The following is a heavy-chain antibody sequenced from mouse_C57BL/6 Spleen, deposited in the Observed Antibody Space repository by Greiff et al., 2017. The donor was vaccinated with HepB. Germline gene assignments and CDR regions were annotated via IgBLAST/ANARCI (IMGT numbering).Heavy chain of an antibody. V-gene: IGHV5-9-1*02. J-gene: IGHJ4*01. CDR2: ISSGGDYI. Sequence: EVHLVESGEGLVKPGGSLKLSCAASGFTFSSYAMSWVRQTPEKRLEWVAYISSGGDYINYADTVKGRFTLSRDNAKTNLYLQLRSLKSEDTAMYYGTIDQYYGSSWGYAMDYWGQGTSVTVSA. CDR1: GFTFSSYA. D-gene: IGHD1-1*01. CDR3: TIDQYYGSSWGYAMDY.